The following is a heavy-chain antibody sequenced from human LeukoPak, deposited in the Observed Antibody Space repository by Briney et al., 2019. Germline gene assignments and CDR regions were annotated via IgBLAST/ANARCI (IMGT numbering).Heavy chain of an antibody. Sequence: GASVKVSCKASGYTFTSYGISWVRQAPGQGLEWMGWISAYNGNTNYAQKLQGRVTMTTDTSTSTAYMELSRLRSGDTAVYYCARGRGYYYDSSGYGDAEYFQHWGQGTLVTVSS. CDR2: ISAYNGNT. CDR1: GYTFTSYG. J-gene: IGHJ1*01. CDR3: ARGRGYYYDSSGYGDAEYFQH. D-gene: IGHD3-22*01. V-gene: IGHV1-18*01.